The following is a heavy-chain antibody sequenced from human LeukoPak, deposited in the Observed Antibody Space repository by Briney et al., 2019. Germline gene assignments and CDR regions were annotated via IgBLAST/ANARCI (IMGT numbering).Heavy chain of an antibody. D-gene: IGHD3-3*01. CDR1: GGTFSSYA. V-gene: IGHV1-69*13. Sequence: SVKVSCKASGGTFSSYAISWVRQAPGQGLEWMGGIIPIFGTANYAQKFQGRVTITADESTSTAYMELSSLRSEDTAVYYCARGIPRFLEGENNWFDPWGQGTLVTVSS. J-gene: IGHJ5*02. CDR2: IIPIFGTA. CDR3: ARGIPRFLEGENNWFDP.